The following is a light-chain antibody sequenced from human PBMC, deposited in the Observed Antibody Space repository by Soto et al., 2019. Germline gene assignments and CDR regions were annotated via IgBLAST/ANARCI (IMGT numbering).Light chain of an antibody. Sequence: QSALTQPPSASGTPGQRVTISCSGSDSNIEDNYVYWYQQLPGTAPKLLIYRNDQRPSGVPDRFSGSRSGTSASLAISGLRSADEADYYCGARLKSLSRTWVFGGGTQLTVL. J-gene: IGLJ3*02. CDR3: GARLKSLSRTWV. CDR1: DSNIEDNY. CDR2: RND. V-gene: IGLV1-47*01.